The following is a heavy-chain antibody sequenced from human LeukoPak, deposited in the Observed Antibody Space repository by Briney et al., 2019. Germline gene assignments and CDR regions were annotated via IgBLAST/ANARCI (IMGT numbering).Heavy chain of an antibody. D-gene: IGHD1-14*01. V-gene: IGHV5-51*01. J-gene: IGHJ4*02. Sequence: GESLKISCKGSEYSFYNYWVGWVRQMPGKGVEWMGTIYSGDSDTIYSSSFQGQVTISADKSISTAYLQWSSLKASDTAMYYCARSRELGTTKFDYWGQGTLVTVSS. CDR2: IYSGDSDT. CDR3: ARSRELGTTKFDY. CDR1: EYSFYNYW.